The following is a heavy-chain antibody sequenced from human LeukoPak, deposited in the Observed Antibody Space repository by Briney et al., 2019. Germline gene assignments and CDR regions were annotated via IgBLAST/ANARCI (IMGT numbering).Heavy chain of an antibody. V-gene: IGHV3-23*01. CDR2: ISGSGGST. Sequence: GGSLRLSCAASGFTFSSYAMRLLRQAAGKGLQWVSSISGSGGSTYYADSVKGRFTISRDNSKNTLYLQMNSLRAEDTAVYYCAKDPSSGWPGGWFDPWGQGTLVTVSS. CDR1: GFTFSSYA. J-gene: IGHJ5*02. CDR3: AKDPSSGWPGGWFDP. D-gene: IGHD6-19*01.